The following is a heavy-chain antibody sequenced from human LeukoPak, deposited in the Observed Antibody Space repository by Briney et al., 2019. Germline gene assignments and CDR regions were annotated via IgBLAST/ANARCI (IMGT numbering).Heavy chain of an antibody. CDR2: INTNTGNP. J-gene: IGHJ4*02. Sequence: ASVKVSCKASGYTFTNYAMNWVRQAPGQGLEWMGWINTNTGNPTYAQDFTGHFVFSLDTSVSTSYLQISSLKAEDTAVYYCARGPRYFDYWGQGTLVTVSS. CDR3: ARGPRYFDY. V-gene: IGHV7-4-1*02. CDR1: GYTFTNYA.